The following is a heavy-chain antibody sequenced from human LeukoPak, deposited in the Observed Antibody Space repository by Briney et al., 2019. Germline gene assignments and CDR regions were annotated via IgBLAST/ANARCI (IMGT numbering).Heavy chain of an antibody. CDR1: GFTFSSYC. J-gene: IGHJ4*02. D-gene: IGHD3-9*01. Sequence: PGGSLRLSCAASGFTFSSYCMNWVRQAPGKGLDWVSSISSSSSSIYYADSVKGRFTISRDNAKNSLSLQMNSLRAEDTAVYYCARDWTNLAYDILTGYYDYWGQGTLVTVSS. V-gene: IGHV3-21*01. CDR3: ARDWTNLAYDILTGYYDY. CDR2: ISSSSSSI.